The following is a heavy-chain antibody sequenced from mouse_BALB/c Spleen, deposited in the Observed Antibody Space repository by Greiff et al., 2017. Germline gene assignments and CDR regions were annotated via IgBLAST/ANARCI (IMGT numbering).Heavy chain of an antibody. V-gene: IGHV2-4-1*01. J-gene: IGHJ2*01. CDR2: IWSGGST. CDR3: ARNWYYFDY. Sequence: VQGVESGPGLVQPSQSLSITCTVSGFSLTSYGVHWVRQSPGKGLEWLGVIWSGGSTDYNAAFISRLSISKDNSKSQVFFKMNSLQADDTAIYYCARNWYYFDYWGQGTTLTVSS. CDR1: GFSLTSYG.